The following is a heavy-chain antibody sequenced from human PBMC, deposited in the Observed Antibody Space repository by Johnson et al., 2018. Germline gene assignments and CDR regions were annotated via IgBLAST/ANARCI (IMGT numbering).Heavy chain of an antibody. D-gene: IGHD1-26*01. CDR3: ARTAGSYFANYFDY. CDR2: ITSSGTI. J-gene: IGHJ4*02. Sequence: VQLVQSGGGLVQPGGSLRLYCTVSGFPFSFYSMNWVRQAPGKGLEWVSYITSSGTIYYADSVKGRFTVSRDNAKNSLYLQMNSLRAEDTAVYYCARTAGSYFANYFDYWGQGTLVTV. V-gene: IGHV3-48*01. CDR1: GFPFSFYS.